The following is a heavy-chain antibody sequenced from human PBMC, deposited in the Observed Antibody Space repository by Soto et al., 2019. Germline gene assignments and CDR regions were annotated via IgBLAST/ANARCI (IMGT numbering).Heavy chain of an antibody. CDR1: GYTFTSYG. J-gene: IGHJ4*02. CDR2: ISAYNGNT. CDR3: ARVSSLGEEYCGGDCYSGQGFDC. V-gene: IGHV1-18*01. Sequence: GASVKVSCKASGYTFTSYGISWVRQAPGQGLEWMGWISAYNGNTNYAQKLQGRVTMTTDTSTSTAYMELRSLRSDDTAVYYCARVSSLGEEYCGGDCYSGQGFDCWAKGTLVTVFS. D-gene: IGHD2-21*02.